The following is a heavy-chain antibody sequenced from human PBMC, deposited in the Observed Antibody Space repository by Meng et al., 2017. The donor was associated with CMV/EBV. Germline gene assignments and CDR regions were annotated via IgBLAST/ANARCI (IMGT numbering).Heavy chain of an antibody. Sequence: QVPLVLSGAEVKKPESSVKVSCKASGGTFSSYAISWVRQDPGQGLEWMGGIIPIFGTANYAQKFQGRVTITADESTSTAYMELSSLRSEDTAVYYCAREGYCGGDCFYDYWGQGTLVTVSS. V-gene: IGHV1-69*12. J-gene: IGHJ4*02. CDR3: AREGYCGGDCFYDY. D-gene: IGHD2-21*02. CDR2: IIPIFGTA. CDR1: GGTFSSYA.